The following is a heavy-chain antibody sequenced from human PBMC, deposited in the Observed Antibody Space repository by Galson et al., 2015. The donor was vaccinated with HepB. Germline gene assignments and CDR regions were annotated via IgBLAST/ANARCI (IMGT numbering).Heavy chain of an antibody. J-gene: IGHJ4*02. D-gene: IGHD1-26*01. CDR3: ARGEKRSGSYPY. CDR1: GFTFSSYS. V-gene: IGHV3-21*01. Sequence: SLRLSCAASGFTFSSYSMNWVRQAPGKGLEWVSSISSSSSYIYYADSVKGRFTISRDNAKNSLYLQMNSLRAEDTAVYYCARGEKRSGSYPYWGQGTLVTVSS. CDR2: ISSSSSYI.